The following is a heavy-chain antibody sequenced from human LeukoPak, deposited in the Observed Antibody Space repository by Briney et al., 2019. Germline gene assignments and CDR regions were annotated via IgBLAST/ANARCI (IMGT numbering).Heavy chain of an antibody. J-gene: IGHJ4*02. CDR1: GFTFSDYY. CDR3: ARVLSYYYGSGSHPNDY. CDR2: IKQDGSEK. V-gene: IGHV3-7*01. D-gene: IGHD3-10*01. Sequence: GGSLRLSCAASGFTFSDYYMSWIRQAPGKGLEWVANIKQDGSEKYYVDSVKGRFTISRDNAKNSLYLQMNSLRAEDTAVYYCARVLSYYYGSGSHPNDYWGQGTLVTVSS.